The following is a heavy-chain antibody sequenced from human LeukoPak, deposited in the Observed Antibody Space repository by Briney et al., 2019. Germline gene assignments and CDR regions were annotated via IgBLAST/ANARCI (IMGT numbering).Heavy chain of an antibody. CDR3: AKDDSSGWPHYYGMDV. CDR1: GFTFDDYA. V-gene: IGHV3-9*01. CDR2: ISWNSGSI. D-gene: IGHD6-19*01. J-gene: IGHJ6*02. Sequence: GRSLRLSCVASGFTFDDYAMHWVRQAPGKGLEWVSGISWNSGSIGYADSVKGRFTISRDNAKNSLYLQMNSLRAEDTALYYCAKDDSSGWPHYYGMDVWGQGTTVTVSS.